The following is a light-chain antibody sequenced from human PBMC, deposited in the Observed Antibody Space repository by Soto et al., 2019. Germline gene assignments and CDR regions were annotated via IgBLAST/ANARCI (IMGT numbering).Light chain of an antibody. Sequence: DIQMTQSPSSLSASVGDRFTITCRSSQSIITYLNWYQQKPGKAPKLLIYTASSLQSGVPSRFSGSGSGTDFTLTISSLQPEDFATYYCQQSYSTHRTFGQGTKVDIK. V-gene: IGKV1-39*01. CDR3: QQSYSTHRT. CDR2: TAS. J-gene: IGKJ1*01. CDR1: QSIITY.